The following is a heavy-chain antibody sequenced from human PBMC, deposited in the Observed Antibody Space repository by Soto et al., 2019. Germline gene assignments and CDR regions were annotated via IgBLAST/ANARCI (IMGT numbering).Heavy chain of an antibody. CDR1: GFTFNIYA. CDR2: ISRYGDFT. V-gene: IGHV3-23*01. CDR3: AKDRYLDHDSRGYLFDN. Sequence: EVQLLESGGDLIQPGGSLRLSCAASGFTFNIYAMNWVRQAPGKGLEWVSAISRYGDFTYYADSVEGQFTISRDNSNNTLYLQMNSLRAEDTAVYYCAKDRYLDHDSRGYLFDNWGQGTLVTVSS. D-gene: IGHD3-22*01. J-gene: IGHJ4*02.